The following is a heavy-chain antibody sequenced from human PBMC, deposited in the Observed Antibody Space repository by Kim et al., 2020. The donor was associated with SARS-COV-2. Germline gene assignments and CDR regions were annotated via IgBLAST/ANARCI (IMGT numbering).Heavy chain of an antibody. CDR2: INTNTGNP. D-gene: IGHD3-16*01. CDR3: ARTRLKGDSYMDV. J-gene: IGHJ6*03. Sequence: ASVKVSCKASGYTFTNYAMNWVRQAPGQGLEWMGWINTNTGNPTYAQGFTGRFVFSLDTSVSTAYLQISSLQAEDTAVYYCARTRLKGDSYMDVWGKGTTVTVSS. CDR1: GYTFTNYA. V-gene: IGHV7-4-1*02.